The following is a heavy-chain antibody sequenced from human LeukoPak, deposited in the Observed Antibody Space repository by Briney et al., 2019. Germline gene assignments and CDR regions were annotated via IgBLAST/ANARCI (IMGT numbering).Heavy chain of an antibody. CDR3: ARVSIPPVDY. D-gene: IGHD3-3*02. CDR1: GFTFSSYE. J-gene: IGHJ4*02. CDR2: ISSSGSTI. Sequence: PGGSLRLSCAASGFTFSSYEMNWVRQAPGKGLEWVPYISSSGSTIYYADSVKGRFTISRDNAKNSLYLQMNSLRAEDTAVYYCARVSIPPVDYWGQGTLVTVSS. V-gene: IGHV3-48*03.